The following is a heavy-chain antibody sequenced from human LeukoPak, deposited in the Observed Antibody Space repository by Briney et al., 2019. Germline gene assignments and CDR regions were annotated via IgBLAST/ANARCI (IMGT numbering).Heavy chain of an antibody. CDR1: GYSISSGYY. Sequence: SETLSLTCTVSGYSISSGYYWGWIRQPPGKGLEWIGFIYHSGSTNYNPSLKSRVTISVDTSKNQFSLKLSSVTAADTAVYYCARTTYYYGSGSYYNYYYYYYMDVWGKGTTVTISS. CDR2: IYHSGST. J-gene: IGHJ6*03. D-gene: IGHD3-10*01. V-gene: IGHV4-38-2*02. CDR3: ARTTYYYGSGSYYNYYYYYYMDV.